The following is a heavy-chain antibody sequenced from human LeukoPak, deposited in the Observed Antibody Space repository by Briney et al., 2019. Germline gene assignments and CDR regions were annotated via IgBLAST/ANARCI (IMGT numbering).Heavy chain of an antibody. CDR2: ISAYDAKT. D-gene: IGHD3-16*02. Sequence: ASVMVSCRASVYTFARPGVTWVGQAPGQGLEWMGWISAYDAKTHYAERLQGRVTMTRDISASTVYMELRSLTSDDTAVYYCARASRSHGPVFSDYWGQGTLVTVSS. CDR3: ARASRSHGPVFSDY. J-gene: IGHJ4*02. CDR1: VYTFARPG. V-gene: IGHV1-18*01.